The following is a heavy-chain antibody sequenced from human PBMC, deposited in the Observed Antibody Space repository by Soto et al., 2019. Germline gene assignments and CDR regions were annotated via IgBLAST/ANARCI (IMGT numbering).Heavy chain of an antibody. D-gene: IGHD2-2*01. Sequence: EVQLVESGGGLVQPGGSLKLSCAASGFTFSGSAMHWVRQASGKGLEWVGRIRSKANSYATAYAASVKGRFTISRDDSKNTAYLQMNSLKTEDTAVYYCTRSCSSTSCYRWFDPWGQGTLVTVSS. CDR3: TRSCSSTSCYRWFDP. CDR1: GFTFSGSA. V-gene: IGHV3-73*02. CDR2: IRSKANSYAT. J-gene: IGHJ5*02.